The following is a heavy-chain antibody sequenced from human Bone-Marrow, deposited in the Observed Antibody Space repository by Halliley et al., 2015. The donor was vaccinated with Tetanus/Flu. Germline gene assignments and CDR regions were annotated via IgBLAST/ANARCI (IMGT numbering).Heavy chain of an antibody. CDR3: AREDLTTDYGMDV. D-gene: IGHD4-17*01. Sequence: SSFNNDDIYYAASVKGRFPISRENAKNSVYLQMNSLRPEDTAVYYCAREDLTTDYGMDVWGQGTTVTVSS. CDR2: SSFNNDDI. V-gene: IGHV3-21*01. J-gene: IGHJ6*02.